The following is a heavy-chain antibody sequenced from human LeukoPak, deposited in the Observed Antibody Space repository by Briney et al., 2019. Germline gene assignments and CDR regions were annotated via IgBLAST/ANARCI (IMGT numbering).Heavy chain of an antibody. D-gene: IGHD6-25*01. V-gene: IGHV3-23*01. Sequence: GGSLRLSCAASGLTLSTFAMRWVRQAPGKGLEWVSVISADGGGTYYADSVKGRFTISRDNSKNTLYLQMNSLRAEDTAIYHRASPDTPQAVSQSGDWYYFDYWGQGTLVTVSS. CDR1: GLTLSTFA. J-gene: IGHJ4*02. CDR3: ASPDTPQAVSQSGDWYYFDY. CDR2: ISADGGGT.